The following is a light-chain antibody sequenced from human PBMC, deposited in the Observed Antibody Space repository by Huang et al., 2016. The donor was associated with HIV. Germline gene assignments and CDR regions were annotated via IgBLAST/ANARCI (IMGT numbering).Light chain of an antibody. V-gene: IGKV3-15*01. CDR2: GAS. CDR1: QSVSSN. Sequence: EIVMTQSPATLSVSPGERVTLSCRASQSVSSNLAWYQQKPGQAPRLLIYGASTRATGIPARFSGSGSGTEFTLTISSLQSEDFAVYYCQQYNNWRTWTFGQGTKVEIK. CDR3: QQYNNWRTWT. J-gene: IGKJ1*01.